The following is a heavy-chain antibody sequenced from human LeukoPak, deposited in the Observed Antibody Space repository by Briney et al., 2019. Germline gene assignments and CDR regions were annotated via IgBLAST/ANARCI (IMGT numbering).Heavy chain of an antibody. J-gene: IGHJ4*02. CDR2: ISYDGSNK. V-gene: IGHV3-30*04. D-gene: IGHD2-15*01. CDR3: ARDHFSGVGVVVVAATLLY. CDR1: GFTFSSYA. Sequence: PGGSLRLSCAASGFTFSSYAMHWVRQAPGKGLEWVAVISYDGSNKYYADSVKGRFTISRDNSRNTLYLQMNSLRAEDTAVYYCARDHFSGVGVVVVAATLLYWGQGTLVTVSS.